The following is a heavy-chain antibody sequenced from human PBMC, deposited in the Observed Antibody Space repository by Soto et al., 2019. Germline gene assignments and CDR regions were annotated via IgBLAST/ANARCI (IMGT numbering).Heavy chain of an antibody. V-gene: IGHV3-33*01. D-gene: IGHD6-13*01. Sequence: PGGSLRLSCAASGFTFSSYGMHWVRQAPGKGLEWVAVIWYDGSNKYYADSVKGRFTISRDNSKNTLYLQMNSLRAEDTAVYYCARSRDYSSWYTGLSYYYYYYYMDVWGKGTTVTVSS. CDR1: GFTFSSYG. CDR3: ARSRDYSSWYTGLSYYYYYYYMDV. J-gene: IGHJ6*03. CDR2: IWYDGSNK.